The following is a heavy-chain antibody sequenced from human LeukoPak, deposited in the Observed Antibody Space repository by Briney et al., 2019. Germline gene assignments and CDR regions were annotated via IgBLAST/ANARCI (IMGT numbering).Heavy chain of an antibody. J-gene: IGHJ4*02. Sequence: PGGSLRLSCAASGFTFSKYWMSWVRQAPGKGLGWVATIKQDDSEIYYVDSVKGRFTISRDNAKNSLYLQMNSLRAEDTAVYYCARAWMGGRYWGQGTLVTVSS. CDR3: ARAWMGGRY. V-gene: IGHV3-7*04. D-gene: IGHD3-16*01. CDR2: IKQDDSEI. CDR1: GFTFSKYW.